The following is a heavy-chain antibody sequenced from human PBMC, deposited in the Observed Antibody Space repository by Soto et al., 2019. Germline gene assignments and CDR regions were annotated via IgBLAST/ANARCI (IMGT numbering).Heavy chain of an antibody. V-gene: IGHV3-23*01. CDR1: GFTFGSYG. J-gene: IGHJ6*02. CDR3: AKAKGRSNFYSSCLDV. D-gene: IGHD2-15*01. Sequence: GGSLRLSCAASGFTFGSYGMTWVRQAPGKGLECVSGITAATGTTYYADSVKGRFTISRDLSTNTLFLQMNSLRAADSAVYYCAKAKGRSNFYSSCLDVWGQGTTVTVSS. CDR2: ITAATGTT.